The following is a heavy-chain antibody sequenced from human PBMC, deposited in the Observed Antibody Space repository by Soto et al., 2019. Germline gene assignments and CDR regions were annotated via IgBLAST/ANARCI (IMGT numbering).Heavy chain of an antibody. V-gene: IGHV3-7*03. D-gene: IGHD2-15*01. CDR1: GFTFSSYW. CDR2: IKQDESEK. CDR3: AAWAEGATEVH. Sequence: GGSLRLSCAASGFTFSSYWMTWVRQAPGKGLEWVASIKQDESEKYYVDSVKGLFTISRDNAKNSVYLQMNSLRVDDTAVYYCAAWAEGATEVHWGQGTLVTVSS. J-gene: IGHJ4*02.